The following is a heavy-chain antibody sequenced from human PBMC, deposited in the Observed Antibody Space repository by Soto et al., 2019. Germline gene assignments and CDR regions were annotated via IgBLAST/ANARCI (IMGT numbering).Heavy chain of an antibody. CDR2: FDPEDGET. V-gene: IGHV1-24*01. D-gene: IGHD6-13*01. Sequence: GASVKVSCKVSGYTLTELSMHWVRQAPGKGLEWMGGFDPEDGETIYAQKFQGRVTMTEDTSTDTAYMELSSLRPEDTAVYYCATPLAAAVDYYYHGMDVWGQGTTVTVSS. CDR3: ATPLAAAVDYYYHGMDV. CDR1: GYTLTELS. J-gene: IGHJ6*02.